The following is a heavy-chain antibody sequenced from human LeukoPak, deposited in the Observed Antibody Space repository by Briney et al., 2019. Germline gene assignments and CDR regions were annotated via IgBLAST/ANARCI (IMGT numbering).Heavy chain of an antibody. D-gene: IGHD6-6*01. CDR1: GDSIFTNNVA. CDR3: ARGKYTSFDN. Sequence: SQTLSLTCAISGDSIFTNNVAWNWIRQSPSRGLEWLGRTYYRSKWSFDYTVSVKSRITINADTSKNQFSLQLSSVTPEDTAVYYCARGKYTSFDNWGQGTLVTVSS. CDR2: TYYRSKWSF. V-gene: IGHV6-1*01. J-gene: IGHJ4*02.